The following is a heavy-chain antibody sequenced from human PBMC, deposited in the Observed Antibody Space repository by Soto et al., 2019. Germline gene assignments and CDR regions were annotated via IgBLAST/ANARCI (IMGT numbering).Heavy chain of an antibody. J-gene: IGHJ5*02. CDR1: GYTFTSYY. V-gene: IGHV1-46*01. D-gene: IGHD3-10*02. CDR2: INPSGGST. Sequence: GASVKVSCKASGYTFTSYYMHWVRQAPGQGLEWMGIINPSGGSTSYAQKFQGRVTMTRDTSTSTVYMELSSLRSEDTAVYYCARARLFGELYSWFDPWGQGTLVTVSS. CDR3: ARARLFGELYSWFDP.